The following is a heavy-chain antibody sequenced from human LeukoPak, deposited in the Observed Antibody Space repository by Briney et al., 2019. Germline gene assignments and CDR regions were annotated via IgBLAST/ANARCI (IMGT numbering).Heavy chain of an antibody. J-gene: IGHJ5*02. CDR1: GFTFSSYG. Sequence: GGSLRLSCAASGFTFSSYGMHWVRQAPGKGLEWVSAISGSGGSTYYADSVKGRFTISRDNSKNTLYLQMNSLRAEDTAVYYCGYYDFWSGYYWFDPWGQGTLVTVSS. CDR3: GYYDFWSGYYWFDP. V-gene: IGHV3-23*01. CDR2: ISGSGGST. D-gene: IGHD3-3*01.